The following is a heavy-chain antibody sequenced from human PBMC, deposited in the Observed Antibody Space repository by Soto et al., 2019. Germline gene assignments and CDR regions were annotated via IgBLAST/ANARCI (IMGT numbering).Heavy chain of an antibody. V-gene: IGHV3-23*01. CDR2: ISGSGGST. Sequence: GESLKISCAASGFTFSSYAMSWVRQAPGKGLEWVSAISGSGGSTYYADSVKGRFTISRDNSKNTLYLQMNSLRAEDTAVYYCANDIGKRDDSHYWGQGTLVTVSS. CDR3: ANDIGKRDDSHY. CDR1: GFTFSSYA. D-gene: IGHD3-16*01. J-gene: IGHJ4*02.